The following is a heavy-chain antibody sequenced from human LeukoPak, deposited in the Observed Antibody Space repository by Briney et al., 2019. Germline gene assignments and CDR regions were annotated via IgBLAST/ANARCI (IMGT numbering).Heavy chain of an antibody. V-gene: IGHV4-38-2*01. Sequence: PSETLSLTCAVSGYSISSGYYWGWIRQSPGKGLEWIGNIFDSGSTYYNPSLKSRVTISLDTSKNQFSLKLSSVTAADTAVYYCARLGSCSRNTCSAVYMDVWGKGTTVTVSS. J-gene: IGHJ6*03. CDR3: ARLGSCSRNTCSAVYMDV. D-gene: IGHD2-2*01. CDR1: GYSISSGYY. CDR2: IFDSGST.